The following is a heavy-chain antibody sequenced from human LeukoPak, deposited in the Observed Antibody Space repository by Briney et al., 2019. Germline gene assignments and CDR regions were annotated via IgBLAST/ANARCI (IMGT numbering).Heavy chain of an antibody. J-gene: IGHJ6*03. CDR2: ISSSSSYI. CDR1: GFTFSSYT. V-gene: IGHV3-21*01. Sequence: NPGGSLRLSCAASGFTFSSYTMNWVRQAPGKGLQSVSSISSSSSYIYYADSVKGRFTISRDNSKNSLYLQMNSLRGDDTAVYYCARESRGYDILTGKYRRGYYSYYMDVWGKGTTVTVSS. CDR3: ARESRGYDILTGKYRRGYYSYYMDV. D-gene: IGHD3-9*01.